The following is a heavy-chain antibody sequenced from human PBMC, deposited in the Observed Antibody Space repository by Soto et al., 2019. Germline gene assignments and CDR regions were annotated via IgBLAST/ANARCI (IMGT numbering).Heavy chain of an antibody. D-gene: IGHD6-19*01. Sequence: GGSLRLSCAASGFTFSSYGMHWVRQAPGKGLEWVAVIWYDGSNKYYADSVKGRFTISRDNSKNTLYLQMNSLRAEDTAVYYCARVKGNYVAVGHDAFDIWGQGTMVTVSS. CDR2: IWYDGSNK. V-gene: IGHV3-33*01. CDR3: ARVKGNYVAVGHDAFDI. J-gene: IGHJ3*02. CDR1: GFTFSSYG.